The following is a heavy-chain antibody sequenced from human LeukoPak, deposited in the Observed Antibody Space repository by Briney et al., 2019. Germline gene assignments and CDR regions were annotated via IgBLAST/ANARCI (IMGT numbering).Heavy chain of an antibody. J-gene: IGHJ4*02. Sequence: GGSLRLSCAASGFTFSNYNMSWVRQAPGKGLEWVGRIKSKTDGGTTDYAAPVKGRFTISRDDSKNTLYLQMNSLKTEDTAVYYCTTDTHDYGDYYWGQGTLVTVSS. CDR3: TTDTHDYGDYY. D-gene: IGHD4-17*01. CDR1: GFTFSNYN. V-gene: IGHV3-15*01. CDR2: IKSKTDGGTT.